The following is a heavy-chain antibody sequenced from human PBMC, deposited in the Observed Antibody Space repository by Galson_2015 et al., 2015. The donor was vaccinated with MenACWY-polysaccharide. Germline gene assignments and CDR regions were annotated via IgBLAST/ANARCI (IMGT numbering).Heavy chain of an antibody. CDR3: ARGGGGGGYCSSTSCRGAFDI. Sequence: SLRLSCAASGFTFSAYTMSWIRQAPGKGLEWVTVISIDGRNTYYADPVKGRFTISRDNSKNTLFLQMNGLTAEDTAVYYCARGGGGGGYCSSTSCRGAFDIWGQGTVVTVSS. CDR2: ISIDGRNT. V-gene: IGHV3-23*01. CDR1: GFTFSAYT. D-gene: IGHD2-2*01. J-gene: IGHJ3*02.